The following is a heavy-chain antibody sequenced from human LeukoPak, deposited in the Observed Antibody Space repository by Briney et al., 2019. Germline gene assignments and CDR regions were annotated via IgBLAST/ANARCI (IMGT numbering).Heavy chain of an antibody. D-gene: IGHD3-10*01. CDR2: INHSGST. V-gene: IGHV4-34*01. CDR3: ARHKRGSSTDWFDP. J-gene: IGHJ5*02. Sequence: SETLSLTCAVYGGSFSGYYWSWIRQPPGKGLEWIGEINHSGSTNYNPSLKSRVTISVDTSKNQFSLKLSSVTAADTAMYYCARHKRGSSTDWFDPWGQGIMVTVSA. CDR1: GGSFSGYY.